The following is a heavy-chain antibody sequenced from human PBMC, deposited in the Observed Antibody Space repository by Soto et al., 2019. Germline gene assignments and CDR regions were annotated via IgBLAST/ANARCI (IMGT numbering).Heavy chain of an antibody. V-gene: IGHV3-48*03. D-gene: IGHD3-22*01. CDR1: GFTFSTYE. J-gene: IGHJ5*01. CDR3: VSVNGYSES. Sequence: HPWGSLRLSCAASGFTFSTYEMNWVRQAPGKGLQWVSYINRSGDTKHYADSAKGRFTISRDNAKNSLYLQMNSLRAEDTALYYCVSVNGYSESRGQRTRVTASS. CDR2: INRSGDTK.